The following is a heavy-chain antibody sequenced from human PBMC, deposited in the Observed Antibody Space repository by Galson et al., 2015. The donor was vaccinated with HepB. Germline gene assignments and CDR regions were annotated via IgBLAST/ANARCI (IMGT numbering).Heavy chain of an antibody. D-gene: IGHD3-3*01. Sequence: SVKVSCKASGYTFTSYAMNWVRQAPGQGLEWMGSINTNTGNPTYAQGFTGRFVFSLDTSASTAYLQISSLKAEDTAVYYCARDERAYSDFWSGHYWPSGPGGDWFDPWGQGTLVIVSS. CDR1: GYTFTSYA. J-gene: IGHJ5*02. CDR3: ARDERAYSDFWSGHYWPSGPGGDWFDP. V-gene: IGHV7-4-1*02. CDR2: INTNTGNP.